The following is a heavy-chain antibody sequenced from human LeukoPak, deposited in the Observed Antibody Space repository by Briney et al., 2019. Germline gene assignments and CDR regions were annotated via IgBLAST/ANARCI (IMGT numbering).Heavy chain of an antibody. V-gene: IGHV3-13*01. Sequence: GGSLRLSCAASGFTFSSYDMHWVRQATGKGLEWVSAVGTAGDTYYPGSVKGRFTISRDNAKNSLYLQMNSLRAEDTVLYHCARDRFGVVMAGRSLPYYYYYMDVWGKGTTVTVSS. CDR1: GFTFSSYD. D-gene: IGHD3-3*01. CDR2: VGTAGDT. CDR3: ARDRFGVVMAGRSLPYYYYYMDV. J-gene: IGHJ6*03.